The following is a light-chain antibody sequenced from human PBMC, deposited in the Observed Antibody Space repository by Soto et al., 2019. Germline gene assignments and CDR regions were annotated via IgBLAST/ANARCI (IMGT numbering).Light chain of an antibody. V-gene: IGKV1-5*01. CDR1: QSIGSF. CDR3: QQYNSYSYT. CDR2: DAS. J-gene: IGKJ2*01. Sequence: DIQMTQSPSTLSASVGDRVTITCRARQSIGSFLAWYHQKPGKAPKLLIYDASSLESGVPSRFSGSGSGTEFTLTISSLQPDDFATYYCQQYNSYSYTFGQGTKLKIK.